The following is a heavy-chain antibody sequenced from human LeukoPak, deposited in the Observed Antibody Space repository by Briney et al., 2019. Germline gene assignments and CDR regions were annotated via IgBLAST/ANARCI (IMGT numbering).Heavy chain of an antibody. CDR3: ARLRTGGYYYYGMDV. D-gene: IGHD3/OR15-3a*01. CDR1: GGSISSYY. CDR2: IYYSGST. V-gene: IGHV4-59*08. J-gene: IGHJ6*02. Sequence: SGTLSLTCTVSGGSISSYYWSWIRQPPGKGLEWIGYIYYSGSTNYNPSLKSRVTISVDTSKNQFSLKLSSVTAADTAVYYCARLRTGGYYYYGMDVWGQGTTVTVSS.